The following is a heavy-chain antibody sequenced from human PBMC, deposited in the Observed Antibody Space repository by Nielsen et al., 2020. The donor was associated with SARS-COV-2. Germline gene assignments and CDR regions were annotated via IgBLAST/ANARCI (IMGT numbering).Heavy chain of an antibody. J-gene: IGHJ4*02. D-gene: IGHD5-24*01. Sequence: SVKVSCKASGGTFSSYAISWVRQAPGQGLEWMGGIIPILGTANYAQKFQGRVTITADESTSTAYMELSSLRSEDTAVYYCARRRDGYNSLDYWGQGTLVTVSS. CDR2: IIPILGTA. V-gene: IGHV1-69*13. CDR3: ARRRDGYNSLDY. CDR1: GGTFSSYA.